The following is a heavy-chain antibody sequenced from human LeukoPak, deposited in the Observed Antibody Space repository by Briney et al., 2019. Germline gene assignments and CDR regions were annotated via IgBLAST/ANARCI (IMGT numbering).Heavy chain of an antibody. Sequence: SETLSLTCTVSGGSISSGDYYWSWIRQPPGKGLEWIGYIYYSGSTNYNPSLKSRVTISVDTSKNQFSLKLSSVTAADTAVYYCAKTYYDILTGYGGPYYMDVWGKGTTVTVSS. D-gene: IGHD3-9*01. V-gene: IGHV4-61*08. CDR2: IYYSGST. J-gene: IGHJ6*03. CDR3: AKTYYDILTGYGGPYYMDV. CDR1: GGSISSGDYY.